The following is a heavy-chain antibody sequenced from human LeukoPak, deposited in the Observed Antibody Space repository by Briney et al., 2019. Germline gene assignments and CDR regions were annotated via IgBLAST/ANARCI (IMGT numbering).Heavy chain of an antibody. CDR1: GFTFDDYA. CDR3: AKARDIVVVRSSNWFDP. CDR2: ISWNSGSI. Sequence: PGGSLRLSCAASGFTFDDYAMHWVRQAPGKGLEWDSGISWNSGSIGYADSVKGRFTISRDNSKNTLYLQMNSLRAEDTAVYYCAKARDIVVVRSSNWFDPWGQGTLVTVSS. V-gene: IGHV3-9*01. D-gene: IGHD2-2*01. J-gene: IGHJ5*02.